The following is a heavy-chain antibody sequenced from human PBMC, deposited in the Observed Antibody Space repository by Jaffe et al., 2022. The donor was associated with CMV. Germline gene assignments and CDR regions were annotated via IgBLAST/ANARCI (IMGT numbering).Heavy chain of an antibody. V-gene: IGHV3-7*01. Sequence: EVQLVESGGGLVQPGGSLRLSCAASGFTFSSYWMSWVRQAPGKGLEWVANIKQDGSEKYYVDSVKGRFTISRDNAKNSLYLQMNSLRAEDTAVYYCARGPPGDWSSSWYLDYWGQGTLVTVSS. D-gene: IGHD6-13*01. CDR1: GFTFSSYW. CDR3: ARGPPGDWSSSWYLDY. J-gene: IGHJ4*02. CDR2: IKQDGSEK.